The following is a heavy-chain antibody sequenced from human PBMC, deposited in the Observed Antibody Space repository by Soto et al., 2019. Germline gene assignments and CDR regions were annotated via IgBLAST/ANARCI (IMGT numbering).Heavy chain of an antibody. D-gene: IGHD2-15*01. Sequence: EVQLLESGGGLVQPGGSLRLSCAASGFTFSSYAMSWVRQAPGKGLEWVSAISGSGGSTYYADSVKGRFTISRDNSKNTLYLKMNSLRAEDTAVYYCAKAWHCSGGSCYHRRAYYYYYGMDVWGQGTTVTVYS. CDR2: ISGSGGST. V-gene: IGHV3-23*01. J-gene: IGHJ6*02. CDR3: AKAWHCSGGSCYHRRAYYYYYGMDV. CDR1: GFTFSSYA.